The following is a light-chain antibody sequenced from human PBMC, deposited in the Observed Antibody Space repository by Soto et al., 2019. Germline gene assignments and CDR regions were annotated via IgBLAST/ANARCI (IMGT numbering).Light chain of an antibody. CDR2: VAS. J-gene: IGKJ1*01. Sequence: EILLTQSPGTLSLSPGERATLSCRARQTVSNNYLAWYQQKPGQAPRLFIYVASTRATGIPDRFSGSGSGTDFTLTISRLEPEDFAVYYCQQYADSRTFGQDTKVDIK. V-gene: IGKV3-20*01. CDR3: QQYADSRT. CDR1: QTVSNNY.